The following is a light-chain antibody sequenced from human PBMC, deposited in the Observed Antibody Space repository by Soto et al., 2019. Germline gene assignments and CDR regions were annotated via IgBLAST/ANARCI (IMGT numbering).Light chain of an antibody. J-gene: IGKJ4*01. CDR2: VAS. CDR1: QSISSY. V-gene: IGKV1-39*01. CDR3: QQSSRAPLT. Sequence: DIQMTQSPSSLSASVGDRATITCRASQSISSYLNWYQHKPGEAPKLLIYVASDLHSGVPSRFSGSGSGTDFTLTINNLQPEDFATYYCQQSSRAPLTFGGGTKVEIK.